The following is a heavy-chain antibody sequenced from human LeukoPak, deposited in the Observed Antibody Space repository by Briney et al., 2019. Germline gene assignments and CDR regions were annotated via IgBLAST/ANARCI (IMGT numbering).Heavy chain of an antibody. CDR1: GFTFSSYG. D-gene: IGHD3-3*01. V-gene: IGHV3-33*01. J-gene: IGHJ3*02. CDR3: ARDRDEWDAFDI. Sequence: GGSLRLSCATSGFTFSSYGMHWVRQAPGKGLEWVAVIWYDGSNKYYADSVKGRFTISRDNSKNTLYLQMNSLRAEDTAVYYCARDRDEWDAFDIWGQGTMVTVSS. CDR2: IWYDGSNK.